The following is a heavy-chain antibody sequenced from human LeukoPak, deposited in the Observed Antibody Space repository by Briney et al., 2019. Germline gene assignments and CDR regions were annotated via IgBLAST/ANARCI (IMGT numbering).Heavy chain of an antibody. Sequence: GGSLRLSWAASGFTFSKAWMCWVRQAPGKGLEWLGRIKSETDGGATDYPALVKARFTIPRGDLRNTLYLQMNSLRVEDTAVYYCTTDPRNGYYFDYWGQGTLVTVSS. V-gene: IGHV3-15*01. J-gene: IGHJ4*02. D-gene: IGHD1-1*01. CDR2: IKSETDGGAT. CDR3: TTDPRNGYYFDY. CDR1: GFTFSKAW.